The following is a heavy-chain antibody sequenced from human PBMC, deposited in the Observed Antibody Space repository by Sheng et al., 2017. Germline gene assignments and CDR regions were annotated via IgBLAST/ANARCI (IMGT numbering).Heavy chain of an antibody. J-gene: IGHJ4*02. CDR2: INHSGST. Sequence: QVQLQQWGAGLLKPSETLSLTCAVYGGSFSGYYWSWIRQPPGKGLEWIGEINHSGSTNYNPSLKSRVTISVDTSKNQFSLKLSSVTAADTAVYYCASDSSGYLLDYWGQGTLVTVSS. V-gene: IGHV4-34*01. D-gene: IGHD3-22*01. CDR3: ASDSSGYLLDY. CDR1: GGSFSGYY.